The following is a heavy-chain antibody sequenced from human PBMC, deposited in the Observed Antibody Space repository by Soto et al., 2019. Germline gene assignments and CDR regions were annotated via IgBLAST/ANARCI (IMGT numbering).Heavy chain of an antibody. J-gene: IGHJ6*02. CDR3: AYLPCSGGSCYWFSFSGMDV. CDR2: IYWDDDK. CDR1: GFSLSTSGVG. D-gene: IGHD2-15*01. Sequence: QITLKESGPTLVKPTQTLTLTCTFSGFSLSTSGVGVAWIRQPPGKALEWLALIYWDDDKLYRPSLESRFTITKDTSETPVVLTMTNMDSVATATYYCAYLPCSGGSCYWFSFSGMDVWGQGTTVTVSS. V-gene: IGHV2-5*02.